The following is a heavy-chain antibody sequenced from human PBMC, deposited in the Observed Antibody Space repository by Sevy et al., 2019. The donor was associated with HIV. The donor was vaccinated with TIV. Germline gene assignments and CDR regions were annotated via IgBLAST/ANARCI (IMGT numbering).Heavy chain of an antibody. CDR2: INPNSGGT. Sequence: ASVKVSCKASGYTFTGYYMHWVRQAPGQGLEWMGWINPNSGGTNYEQKFQGRVTMTRDTSISTAYMELSRLRSDDTAVYYCAVMVYSILSLDYRGQGTLVTVSS. D-gene: IGHD2-8*01. V-gene: IGHV1-2*02. CDR3: AVMVYSILSLDY. CDR1: GYTFTGYY. J-gene: IGHJ4*02.